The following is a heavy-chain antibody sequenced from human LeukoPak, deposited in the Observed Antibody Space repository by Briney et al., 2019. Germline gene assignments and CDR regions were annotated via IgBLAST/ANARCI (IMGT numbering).Heavy chain of an antibody. J-gene: IGHJ4*02. CDR1: GFTFSSYW. Sequence: GGSLRLSCAASGFTFSSYWMHWVRQAPGKGLVWVSYINTDEGSTTYADSVKGRFTISRDNAKNSLYLQMNSLRAEDTALYYCARDLRVVITGSFDSWGQGTLVTVSS. D-gene: IGHD3-22*01. CDR2: INTDEGST. CDR3: ARDLRVVITGSFDS. V-gene: IGHV3-74*01.